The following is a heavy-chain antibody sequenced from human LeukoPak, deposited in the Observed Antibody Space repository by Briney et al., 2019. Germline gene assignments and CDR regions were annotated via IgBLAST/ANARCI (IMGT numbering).Heavy chain of an antibody. V-gene: IGHV4-4*07. Sequence: PSETLPLTCTVSGSSMSSYYWSWIRQPAGKGLEWIRRIYTSGSTNYNPSLKSRVTMSVDTSKNQFSLKLSSVTAADTAVYYCARLRYSGYDRWDIWFDPWGQGTLVTVSS. CDR1: GSSMSSYY. CDR2: IYTSGST. D-gene: IGHD5-12*01. CDR3: ARLRYSGYDRWDIWFDP. J-gene: IGHJ5*02.